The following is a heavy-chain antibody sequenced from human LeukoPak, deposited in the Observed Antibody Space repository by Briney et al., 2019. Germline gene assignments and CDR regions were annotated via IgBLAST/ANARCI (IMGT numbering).Heavy chain of an antibody. V-gene: IGHV1-69*05. Sequence: SVKVSCKASGGTFSSYAISWVRRAPGQGLEWMGGIIPIFGTANYAQKFQGRVTITTDESTSTAYMELSSLRSEDTAVYYCARDPGYSYGSRAFDIWGQGTMVTVSS. J-gene: IGHJ3*02. CDR3: ARDPGYSYGSRAFDI. CDR2: IIPIFGTA. CDR1: GGTFSSYA. D-gene: IGHD5-18*01.